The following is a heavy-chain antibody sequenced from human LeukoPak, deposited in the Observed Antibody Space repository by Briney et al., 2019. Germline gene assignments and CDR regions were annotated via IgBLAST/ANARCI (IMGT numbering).Heavy chain of an antibody. D-gene: IGHD3-10*01. V-gene: IGHV1-2*06. Sequence: GASVKVSCRASGYTFTYYYVHWVRQAPGQGLEWMGRINPNSGATNSAQKFQGRVTMTRDTSISTAYMELSRLRSDDTAMYYCAKDHGYVGSNWFDPWGQGTLVTVSS. CDR2: INPNSGAT. CDR3: AKDHGYVGSNWFDP. CDR1: GYTFTYYY. J-gene: IGHJ5*02.